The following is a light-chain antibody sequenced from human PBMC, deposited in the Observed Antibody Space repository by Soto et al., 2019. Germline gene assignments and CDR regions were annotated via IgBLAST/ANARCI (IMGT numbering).Light chain of an antibody. CDR3: QQANSFPLT. V-gene: IGKV1-12*01. J-gene: IGKJ4*01. CDR2: AAT. CDR1: QDIRSW. Sequence: DIQMTQSPSYVSASVGDRVSITCRASQDIRSWLARYQQRPGKAPKLLIYAATILQSGVPSRFSGSGSGTTFTLTINNLQPEDFASYFCQQANSFPLTFGGGTKV.